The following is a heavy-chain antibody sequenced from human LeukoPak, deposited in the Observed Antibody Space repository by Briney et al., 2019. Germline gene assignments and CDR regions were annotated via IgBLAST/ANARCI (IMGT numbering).Heavy chain of an antibody. CDR1: GGSFSGYY. J-gene: IGHJ5*02. CDR3: ARRGYDFWSGYQNWFDP. CDR2: IYYSGST. V-gene: IGHV4-34*01. Sequence: SETLSLTCAVYGGSFSGYYWSWIRQPPGKGLEWIGSIYYSGSTYYNPSLKSRVTISVDTSKNQFSLKLSSVTAADTAVYYCARRGYDFWSGYQNWFDPWGQGTLVTVSS. D-gene: IGHD3-3*01.